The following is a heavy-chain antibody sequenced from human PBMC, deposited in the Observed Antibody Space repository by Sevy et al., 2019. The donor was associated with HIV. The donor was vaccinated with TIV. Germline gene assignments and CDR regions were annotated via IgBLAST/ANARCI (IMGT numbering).Heavy chain of an antibody. Sequence: GGSLRLSCAASGFTFSSYWMHWVRQAPGKGLVWVSRINSDGSSTIYADSVKGRFTISRDNAKNTVYLQMNSLRAEDTAVYYCATEGSSTGDYVLGYWGQGTWSPSPQ. V-gene: IGHV3-74*01. CDR3: ATEGSSTGDYVLGY. CDR2: INSDGSST. D-gene: IGHD4-17*01. J-gene: IGHJ4*02. CDR1: GFTFSSYW.